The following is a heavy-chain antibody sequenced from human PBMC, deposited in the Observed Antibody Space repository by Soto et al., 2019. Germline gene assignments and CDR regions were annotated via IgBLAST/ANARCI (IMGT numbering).Heavy chain of an antibody. V-gene: IGHV4-34*01. CDR1: GGSLSDYY. J-gene: IGHJ4*02. CDR3: ARAETAMALYYFDY. CDR2: INHSGST. D-gene: IGHD5-18*01. Sequence: SETLSLTCAVYGGSLSDYYWSWIRQPPWKGLEWIGEINHSGSTNYNPSLKSRVTISVDTSKKQFSLKLSSVTAADTAVYYCARAETAMALYYFDYWGQGTLVTVSS.